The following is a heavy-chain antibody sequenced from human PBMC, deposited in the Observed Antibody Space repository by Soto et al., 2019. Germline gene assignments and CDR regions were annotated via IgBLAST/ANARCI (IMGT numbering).Heavy chain of an antibody. V-gene: IGHV3-33*01. J-gene: IGHJ4*02. Sequence: GGSLRLSCAASGFTFSSYGMHWVRQAPGKGLEWVAVIWYDGSNKYYADSVKGRFTISRDNSKNTLYLQMNSLRAEDTAVYYCARVSGGGYSYGPLDYWGQGTLVTVPQ. CDR2: IWYDGSNK. D-gene: IGHD5-18*01. CDR1: GFTFSSYG. CDR3: ARVSGGGYSYGPLDY.